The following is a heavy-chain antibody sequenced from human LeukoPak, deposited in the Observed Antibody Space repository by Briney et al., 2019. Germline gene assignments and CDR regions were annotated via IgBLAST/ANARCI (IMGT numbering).Heavy chain of an antibody. Sequence: ASETLSLTCTVSVGSISGSTYYWGWVRQPPGKGLEWIGSIYSGGSAYYKPSLKSRVTISVDTSRNQFSLKLSSVTAADTAVYYCATPSSGWHSFDYWGQGALVTVSS. V-gene: IGHV4-39*01. J-gene: IGHJ4*02. D-gene: IGHD6-19*01. CDR1: VGSISGSTYY. CDR2: IYSGGSA. CDR3: ATPSSGWHSFDY.